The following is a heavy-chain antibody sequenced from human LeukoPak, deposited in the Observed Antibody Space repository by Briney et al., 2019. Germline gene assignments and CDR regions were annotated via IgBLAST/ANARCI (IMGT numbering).Heavy chain of an antibody. D-gene: IGHD6-19*01. V-gene: IGHV3-53*01. Sequence: PGGSLRLSCAAPGFTVSSNYMSWVRQAPGKGLEWVSVIDSGGSTYYADSVKDRSTISRDNSKNTLYLQMNSLRAEDTHLYYCAGLAVAGFFDYGGQGTWVTVST. CDR3: AGLAVAGFFDY. J-gene: IGHJ4*02. CDR1: GFTVSSNY. CDR2: IDSGGST.